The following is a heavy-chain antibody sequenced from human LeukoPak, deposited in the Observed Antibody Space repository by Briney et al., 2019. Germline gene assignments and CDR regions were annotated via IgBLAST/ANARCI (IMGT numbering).Heavy chain of an antibody. CDR1: GFTFSSYS. J-gene: IGHJ5*02. CDR2: ISSSSSYI. Sequence: PGGSLRLSCAASGFTFSSYSMNWVRQAPGKGLEWVSSISSSSSYIYYADSVKGRFTISRDNAKNSLYLQMNSLRAEDTAVYYCARIGGRQVPGWFDPWGQGTLVTVSS. V-gene: IGHV3-21*01. D-gene: IGHD2-15*01. CDR3: ARIGGRQVPGWFDP.